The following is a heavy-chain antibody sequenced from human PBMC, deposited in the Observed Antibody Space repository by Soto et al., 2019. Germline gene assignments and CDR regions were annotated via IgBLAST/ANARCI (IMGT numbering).Heavy chain of an antibody. D-gene: IGHD3-22*01. CDR3: ARSDSSGKTRYYFDH. J-gene: IGHJ4*02. V-gene: IGHV4-4*02. CDR1: GGSISSSNW. Sequence: SETLSLTCAVSGGSISSSNWWSWVRQQPGKGREWIGDIYHTESTNYNPSLKSRLSISVDMSASQFSLKLSSVTVADTAVYYCARSDSSGKTRYYFDHWGQGTLVTVSS. CDR2: IYHTEST.